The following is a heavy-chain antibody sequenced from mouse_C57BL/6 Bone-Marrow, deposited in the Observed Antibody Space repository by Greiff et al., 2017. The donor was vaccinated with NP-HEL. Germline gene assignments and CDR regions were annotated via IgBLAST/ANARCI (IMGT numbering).Heavy chain of an antibody. V-gene: IGHV1-69*01. CDR3: ARDGNYPVYDDMDY. D-gene: IGHD2-1*01. Sequence: VQLQQSGAELVMPGASVKLSCKASGYTFTSYWMHWVKQRPGQGLEWIGEIDPSDSYTNYNQKFKGKSTLTVDKSSSTAYMQLSSLTSEDSAVYYCARDGNYPVYDDMDYWGRGTSVTASS. CDR2: IDPSDSYT. J-gene: IGHJ4*01. CDR1: GYTFTSYW.